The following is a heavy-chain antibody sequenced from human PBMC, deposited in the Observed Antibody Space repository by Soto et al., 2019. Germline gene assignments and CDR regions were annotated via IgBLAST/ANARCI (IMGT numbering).Heavy chain of an antibody. D-gene: IGHD2-15*01. Sequence: PGGSLRLSCATSGFTFCDYAMSWFRQAPGKGLEWVGFIRSQAFGGTTEYAASVKGRFAISRDDSESFAYLQMNSLKVEDTAVYYCSGRCSGATCSDYWGQGTLVTVSS. V-gene: IGHV3-49*03. CDR3: SGRCSGATCSDY. CDR2: IRSQAFGGTT. CDR1: GFTFCDYA. J-gene: IGHJ4*02.